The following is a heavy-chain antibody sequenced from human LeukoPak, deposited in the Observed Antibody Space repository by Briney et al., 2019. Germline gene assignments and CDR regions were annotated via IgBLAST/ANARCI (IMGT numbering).Heavy chain of an antibody. CDR1: GASLSSYF. J-gene: IGHJ4*02. Sequence: SETLSLTCNVSGASLSSYFWSWIRQPPGKGLEWIGYIYYDGYPNYSPSLRSRITISVEKSKSQFSLKLRAVTAADTALYFCAGTELGYCTVTGCPLESWGQGTLVTVSS. CDR3: AGTELGYCTVTGCPLES. CDR2: IYYDGYP. V-gene: IGHV4-59*01. D-gene: IGHD2-8*02.